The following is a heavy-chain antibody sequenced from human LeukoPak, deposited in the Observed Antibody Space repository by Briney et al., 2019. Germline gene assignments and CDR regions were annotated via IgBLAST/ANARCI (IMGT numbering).Heavy chain of an antibody. CDR1: GYTFTGYY. D-gene: IGHD5-18*01. J-gene: IGHJ4*02. CDR3: ARGGYSYGRLDY. CDR2: INPNSGGP. Sequence: GAPVQVSCKASGYTFTGYYMHWVRPAPGQGLEWMGWINPNSGGPNYAQKFQGRVTMTRDTSISTAYMELSRLRSDDTAVYYCARGGYSYGRLDYWGQGTLVTVSS. V-gene: IGHV1-2*02.